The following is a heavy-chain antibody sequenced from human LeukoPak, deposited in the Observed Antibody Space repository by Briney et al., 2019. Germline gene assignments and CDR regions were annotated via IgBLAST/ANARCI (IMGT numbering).Heavy chain of an antibody. D-gene: IGHD3-16*01. CDR3: AKGGIYYYYMDV. J-gene: IGHJ6*03. V-gene: IGHV3-23*01. CDR2: ISGSGGST. CDR1: GFSFSTYW. Sequence: GGSLKLSCVASGFSFSTYWMSWVRQAPGKGLEWVSAISGSGGSTYYADSVKGRFTISRDNSKNTLYLQMNSLRAEDTAVYYCAKGGIYYYYMDVWGKGTTVTVSS.